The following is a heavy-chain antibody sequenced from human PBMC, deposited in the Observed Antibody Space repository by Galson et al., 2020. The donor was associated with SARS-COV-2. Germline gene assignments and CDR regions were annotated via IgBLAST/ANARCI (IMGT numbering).Heavy chain of an antibody. V-gene: IGHV3-30*04. CDR1: GFIFSSYS. J-gene: IGHJ4*02. CDR2: ISYDGRNK. D-gene: IGHD1-26*01. CDR3: ARPLSGSYWAAFDY. Sequence: GGSLRLSCAASGFIFSSYSIHWVRQAPGKGLEWVAVISYDGRNKYDADSVKGRFTISRDNSKNTVYLQMNSLRADDTAVYYCARPLSGSYWAAFDYWGQGTLVTVSS.